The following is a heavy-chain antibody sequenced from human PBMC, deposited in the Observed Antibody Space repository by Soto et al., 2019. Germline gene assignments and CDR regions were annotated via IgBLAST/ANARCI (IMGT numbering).Heavy chain of an antibody. Sequence: EVQLVESGGGLVKPGGSLRLSCAASGFTFSSYSMNWVRQAPGKGLEWVSSISSSSSYIYYADSVKGRFTISRDNAKNSLYLQMNSLRAEYTAVYYCARDGAAAGYLNYYYYGMDVWGQGTTVTVSS. CDR1: GFTFSSYS. V-gene: IGHV3-21*01. CDR3: ARDGAAAGYLNYYYYGMDV. J-gene: IGHJ6*02. D-gene: IGHD6-13*01. CDR2: ISSSSSYI.